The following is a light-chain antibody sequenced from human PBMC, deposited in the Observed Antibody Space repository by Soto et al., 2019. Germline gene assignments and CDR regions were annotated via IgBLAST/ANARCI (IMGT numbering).Light chain of an antibody. CDR1: SSDVGSYNL. CDR3: CSYAGSSTAVV. CDR2: EGS. J-gene: IGLJ2*01. V-gene: IGLV2-23*01. Sequence: QSALTQPASVSGSPGQSITISCTGTSSDVGSYNLVSWYQQHPGKAPKLMIYEGSKRPSGVSKRFYGSKSGNTASLTISGLQAEDESDYYCCSYAGSSTAVVFGGGTKLTVL.